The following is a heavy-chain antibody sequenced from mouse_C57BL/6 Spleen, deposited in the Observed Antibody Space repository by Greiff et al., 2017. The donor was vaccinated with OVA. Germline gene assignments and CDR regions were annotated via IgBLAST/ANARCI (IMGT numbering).Heavy chain of an antibody. J-gene: IGHJ2*01. CDR1: GYAFTNYL. Sequence: VQLQQSGAELVRPGTSVKVSCKASGYAFTNYLIEWVKQRPGQGLEWIGVINPGSGGTNYNEKFKGKATLTADKSSSTAYMQLSSLTSEDAAVYFCARSSGGNFDYWGQGTTLTVSS. CDR3: ARSSGGNFDY. D-gene: IGHD4-1*01. V-gene: IGHV1-54*01. CDR2: INPGSGGT.